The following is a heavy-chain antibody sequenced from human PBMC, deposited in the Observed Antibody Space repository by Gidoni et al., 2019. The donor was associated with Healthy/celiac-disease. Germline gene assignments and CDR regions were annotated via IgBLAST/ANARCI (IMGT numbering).Heavy chain of an antibody. CDR3: ARDFCSSTSCFYDY. CDR2: ISYDGSNK. D-gene: IGHD2-2*01. Sequence: QVQLLASGGGVFQPGRSLRLSCASSGFTFRSYAMHWVRQAPGKGLEWVEVISYDGSNKYYADSVKGRFTISRDNSKNTLYLQMNSRRAEDTAVYYCARDFCSSTSCFYDYWGQGTLVTVSS. J-gene: IGHJ4*02. V-gene: IGHV3-30*01. CDR1: GFTFRSYA.